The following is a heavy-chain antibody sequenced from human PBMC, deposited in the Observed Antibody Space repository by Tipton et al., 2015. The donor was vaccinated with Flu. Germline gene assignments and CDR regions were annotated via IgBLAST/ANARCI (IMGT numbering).Heavy chain of an antibody. Sequence: SLRLSCAASGFIFSDYAMHWVRQAPGKGLEYVSAISSNGDNTYYADSVKGRFTISRDNSKNTLYLQMGSLRGDDMAVYYCARGMNSGLVDVWGQGTTVTVSS. CDR3: ARGMNSGLVDV. V-gene: IGHV3-64*02. CDR2: ISSNGDNT. CDR1: GFIFSDYA. D-gene: IGHD2/OR15-2a*01. J-gene: IGHJ6*02.